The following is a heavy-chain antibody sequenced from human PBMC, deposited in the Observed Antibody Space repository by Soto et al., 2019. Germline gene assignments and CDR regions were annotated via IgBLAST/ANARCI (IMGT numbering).Heavy chain of an antibody. CDR2: ISGGGYTT. V-gene: IGHV3-23*01. Sequence: EVQLLQSGGGLVRPGGSLRLSCAASGFTFSSFAMNWVRQAPGKGLEWVSVISGGGYTTDYADSVKGRFTISRDNSQNMLYLQMTSLRAEDTAVYYCARPEGPDAFDMWGPGTMVTVSP. J-gene: IGHJ3*02. CDR1: GFTFSSFA. CDR3: ARPEGPDAFDM.